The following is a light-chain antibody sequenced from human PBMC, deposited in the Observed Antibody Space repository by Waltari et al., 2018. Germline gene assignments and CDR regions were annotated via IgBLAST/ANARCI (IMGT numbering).Light chain of an antibody. CDR2: SID. J-gene: IGLJ1*01. CDR1: TGVVTSGYF. CDR3: LLFYNGAYV. V-gene: IGLV7-43*01. Sequence: QTVVTQEPSLTVSPGGTVTLTCASSTGVVTSGYFPTWFQQKPGQPPRSLIYSIDNKHSPTPARCSGSLIGGKAALPLSGVQPEDEADYYCLLFYNGAYVFGSGTKVTVL.